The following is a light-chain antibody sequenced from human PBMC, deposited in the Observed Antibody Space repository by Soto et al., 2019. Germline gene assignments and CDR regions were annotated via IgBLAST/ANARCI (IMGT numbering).Light chain of an antibody. Sequence: DIQMTQSPSTLSASVGDRVTITCRASQSISTWLAWYQQKPGEAPKLLIYKASTLESGVPSRFSGSGSGTEFTLTISSLQPDDFATYYSQQYNTDETFGQGTKVDIK. CDR2: KAS. CDR1: QSISTW. V-gene: IGKV1-5*03. J-gene: IGKJ1*01. CDR3: QQYNTDET.